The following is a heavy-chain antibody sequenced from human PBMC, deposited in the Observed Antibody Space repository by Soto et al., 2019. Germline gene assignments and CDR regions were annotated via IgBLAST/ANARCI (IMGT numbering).Heavy chain of an antibody. CDR2: IYYSGST. J-gene: IGHJ4*02. Sequence: SETLSLTCTVSGGSISSYYWSWIRQPPGKGLEWIGYIYYSGSTNYNPSLKSRVTISVDTSKNQFSLKRSSVTAADTAVYYCARDEGSFDYWGQGTLVTVSS. CDR3: ARDEGSFDY. V-gene: IGHV4-59*01. CDR1: GGSISSYY.